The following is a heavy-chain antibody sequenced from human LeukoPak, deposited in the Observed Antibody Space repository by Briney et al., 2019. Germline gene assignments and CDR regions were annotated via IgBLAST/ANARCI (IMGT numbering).Heavy chain of an antibody. D-gene: IGHD5-12*01. CDR1: GLIVSSNY. CDR3: AKDGYSGYDFRLDAFDI. V-gene: IGHV3-33*06. J-gene: IGHJ3*02. Sequence: GGSLRLSCAASGLIVSSNYMSWVRQAPGKGLEWVAVIWYDGSNKYYADSVKGRFTISRDNSKNTLYLQMNSLRAEDTAVYYCAKDGYSGYDFRLDAFDIWGQGTMVTVSS. CDR2: IWYDGSNK.